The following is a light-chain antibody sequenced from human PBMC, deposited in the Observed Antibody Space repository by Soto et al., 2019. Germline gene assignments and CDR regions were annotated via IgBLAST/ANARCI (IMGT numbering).Light chain of an antibody. CDR1: QSVNSSY. J-gene: IGKJ4*01. CDR2: GAT. V-gene: IGKV3-20*01. CDR3: QQYGSSPI. Sequence: DIVLTQSQGTLYLSPRERATLSGRASQSVNSSYLAWYQQKPGQAPRHLIHGATSRATGIPDRFSGSGTGTDFTLTISRREHEDSAVYYCQQYGSSPIFGGGTKVEIK.